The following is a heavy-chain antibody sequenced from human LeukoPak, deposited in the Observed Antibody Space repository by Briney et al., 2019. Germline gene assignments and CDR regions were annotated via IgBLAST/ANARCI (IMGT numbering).Heavy chain of an antibody. Sequence: GASVKVSCKASGYTFTSYAISWVRQAPGQGLEWMGGIIPIFGTANYAQKFQGRVTITADESTSTAYMELSSLRSEDTAVYYCARGVERITIFGVVTLGAFDIWGQGTMVTVSS. D-gene: IGHD3-3*01. V-gene: IGHV1-69*13. J-gene: IGHJ3*02. CDR2: IIPIFGTA. CDR3: ARGVERITIFGVVTLGAFDI. CDR1: GYTFTSYA.